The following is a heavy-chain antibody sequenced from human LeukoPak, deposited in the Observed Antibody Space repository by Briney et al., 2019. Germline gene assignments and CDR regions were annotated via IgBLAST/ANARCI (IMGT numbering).Heavy chain of an antibody. Sequence: GGSLRLSCAASGFTFSSYWMHWLRHTPGKGLEWISHIENDGRRTNYADSVKGRFTISRDNAKNTVYLQMNSLRAEDTAVYYCARDNSGIEKWGQGTLVIVSS. D-gene: IGHD4-23*01. CDR3: ARDNSGIEK. V-gene: IGHV3-74*01. CDR1: GFTFSSYW. CDR2: IENDGRRT. J-gene: IGHJ4*02.